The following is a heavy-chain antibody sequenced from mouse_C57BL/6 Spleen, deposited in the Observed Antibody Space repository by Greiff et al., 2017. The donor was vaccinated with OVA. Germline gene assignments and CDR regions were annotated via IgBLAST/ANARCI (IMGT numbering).Heavy chain of an antibody. D-gene: IGHD1-1*01. CDR1: GYTFTDHT. CDR2: IYPRDGST. J-gene: IGHJ4*01. CDR3: ARALYYYGSKDYAMDY. Sequence: QVQLQQSAAELVKPGASVKISCKVSGYTFTDHTIHWMKQRPEQGLEWIGYIYPRDGSTKYNEKFKGKATLTADKSSSTAYMQLNSLTSEDSAVYFCARALYYYGSKDYAMDYWGQGTSVTVSS. V-gene: IGHV1-78*01.